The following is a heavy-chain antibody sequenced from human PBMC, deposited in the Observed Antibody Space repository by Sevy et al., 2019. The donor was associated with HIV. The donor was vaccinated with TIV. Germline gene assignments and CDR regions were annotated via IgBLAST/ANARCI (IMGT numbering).Heavy chain of an antibody. Sequence: GGSLRLSCAASGLTFSSYSMNWVRQAPGKGLEWVSSISSSSSYIYYADSVKGRFTISRDNAKNSLYLQMNSLRAEDTAVYYCASPEMPSTVTTNYWGQGTLVTVSS. D-gene: IGHD4-17*01. CDR2: ISSSSSYI. V-gene: IGHV3-21*01. CDR3: ASPEMPSTVTTNY. J-gene: IGHJ4*02. CDR1: GLTFSSYS.